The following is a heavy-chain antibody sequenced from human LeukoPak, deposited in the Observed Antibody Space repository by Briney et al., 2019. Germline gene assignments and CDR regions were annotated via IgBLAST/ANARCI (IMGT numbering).Heavy chain of an antibody. D-gene: IGHD1-26*01. CDR1: GFTFSRYS. J-gene: IGHJ6*03. V-gene: IGHV3-30*02. Sequence: TGGSLRLSCAASGFTFSRYSLNWVRQAPGKGLEWVAFIRYDGSNKYYADSVKGRFTISRDNSKNTLYLQMNSLRAEDTAVYYCAKDGEWELLYYYYYYMDVWGKGTTVTISS. CDR3: AKDGEWELLYYYYYYMDV. CDR2: IRYDGSNK.